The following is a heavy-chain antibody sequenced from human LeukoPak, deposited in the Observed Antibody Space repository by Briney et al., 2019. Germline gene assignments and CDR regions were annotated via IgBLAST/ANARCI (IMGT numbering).Heavy chain of an antibody. CDR2: ISINNSYI. Sequence: GGSLRLSCAASGFTFSSYSMNWARQPPGKGLEWVSSISINNSYIYYPGSVKGRFTISRDNAKNSLYLQMNSLRAEDTAVYYCARHGSGWPYYMDVWGKGSTVTVSS. CDR3: ARHGSGWPYYMDV. V-gene: IGHV3-21*01. J-gene: IGHJ6*03. D-gene: IGHD6-19*01. CDR1: GFTFSSYS.